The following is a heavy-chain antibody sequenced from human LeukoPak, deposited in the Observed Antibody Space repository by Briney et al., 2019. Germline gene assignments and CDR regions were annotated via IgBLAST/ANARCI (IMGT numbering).Heavy chain of an antibody. CDR3: VQDGPLRSDY. J-gene: IGHJ4*02. CDR2: IFASGST. V-gene: IGHV4-4*07. D-gene: IGHD5/OR15-5a*01. Sequence: PSGTLSVTCTVSGASISTYYWSWIRQPAGKGLEWIGRIFASGSTNYNPSLKSRIAMSVDTSKNQFSLNLTSVTAADTAMYYCVQDGPLRSDYWGQGTLVTVSS. CDR1: GASISTYY.